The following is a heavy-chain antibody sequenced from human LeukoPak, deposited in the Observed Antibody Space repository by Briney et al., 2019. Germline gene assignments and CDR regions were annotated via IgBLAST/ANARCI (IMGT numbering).Heavy chain of an antibody. CDR1: GFTFSSYS. J-gene: IGHJ4*02. Sequence: PGGSLRLSCAASGFTFSSYSMNWVRQAPGKGLEWVSYISSSSSTIYYADSVKGRFTISRGNAKNSLYLQMNSLRAEDTAVYYCARAPAAAGSAGLYYFDYWGQGTLVTVSS. CDR3: ARAPAAAGSAGLYYFDY. D-gene: IGHD6-13*01. CDR2: ISSSSSTI. V-gene: IGHV3-48*04.